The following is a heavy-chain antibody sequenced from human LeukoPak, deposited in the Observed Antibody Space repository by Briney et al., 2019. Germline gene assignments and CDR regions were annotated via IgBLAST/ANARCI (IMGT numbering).Heavy chain of an antibody. CDR2: IYYSGST. CDR3: ARGGYYGSGNDFRFDP. J-gene: IGHJ5*02. D-gene: IGHD3-10*01. V-gene: IGHV4-59*01. CDR1: GGSISSYF. Sequence: PETLSLTCTVSGGSISSYFWSWIRRPPGKGLEWIGYIYYSGSTNYNPSLKSRVTISVDTSKNQFSLKLSSVTAADTAVYYCARGGYYGSGNDFRFDPWGQGTLVTVSS.